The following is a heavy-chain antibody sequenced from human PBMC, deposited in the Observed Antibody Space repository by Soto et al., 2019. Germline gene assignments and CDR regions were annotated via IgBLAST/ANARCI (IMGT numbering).Heavy chain of an antibody. Sequence: QVQLVESGGGLVKPGGSLRLSCAASGFTFSDYYMSWIRQAPGKGLEWVSYISSSGSTIYYADSVKGRFTISRDNAKNSLYLQMNSLRAEDTAVYYCARAIDCSGGSRYSGHYYYYMDVWGKGTTVTVSS. J-gene: IGHJ6*03. CDR1: GFTFSDYY. CDR3: ARAIDCSGGSRYSGHYYYYMDV. D-gene: IGHD2-15*01. CDR2: ISSSGSTI. V-gene: IGHV3-11*01.